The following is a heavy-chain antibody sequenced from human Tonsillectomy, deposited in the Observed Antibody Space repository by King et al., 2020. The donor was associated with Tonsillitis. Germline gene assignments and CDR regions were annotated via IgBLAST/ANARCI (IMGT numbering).Heavy chain of an antibody. D-gene: IGHD3-9*01. V-gene: IGHV3-21*01. CDR3: ARDVRYDILTGRYDAFDI. J-gene: IGHJ3*02. CDR2: ISSSSSYI. CDR1: GFTFSSYS. Sequence: VQLVESGGGLVKPGGSLRLSCAASGFTFSSYSMNWVRQAPGKGLEWVSSISSSSSYIYYADSVKGRFTLSRDNAKNSLYLQMNRLRAEDTAVYYCARDVRYDILTGRYDAFDIWGQGTMVTVSS.